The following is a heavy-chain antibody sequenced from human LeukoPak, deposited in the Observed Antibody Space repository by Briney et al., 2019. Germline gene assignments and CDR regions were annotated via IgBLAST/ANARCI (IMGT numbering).Heavy chain of an antibody. J-gene: IGHJ6*04. Sequence: GGSLRLSCVASGFRFNYHTMHWVRQVPGKGLEWVSLISYDGETTYYADSVKGRFTISRDNSKNTLYLQMNSLRAEDTAVYYCAKGYYGSGSYVLMDVWGKGTTVTVSS. V-gene: IGHV3-43*01. CDR1: GFRFNYHT. D-gene: IGHD3-10*01. CDR2: ISYDGETT. CDR3: AKGYYGSGSYVLMDV.